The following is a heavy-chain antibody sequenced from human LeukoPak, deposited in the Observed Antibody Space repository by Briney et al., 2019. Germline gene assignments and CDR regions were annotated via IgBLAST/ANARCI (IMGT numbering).Heavy chain of an antibody. CDR2: IIPIFGTA. CDR1: GGTFSSYA. CDR3: ARDQRSWYSPYFDY. D-gene: IGHD6-13*01. J-gene: IGHJ4*02. Sequence: SVKVSCKASGGTFSSYAISWVRQAPGQGLEWMGRIIPIFGTANYAQKFQGRVTITTDESTSTAYMELSSLRSEDTAVYYCARDQRSWYSPYFDYWGQGTPVTVSS. V-gene: IGHV1-69*05.